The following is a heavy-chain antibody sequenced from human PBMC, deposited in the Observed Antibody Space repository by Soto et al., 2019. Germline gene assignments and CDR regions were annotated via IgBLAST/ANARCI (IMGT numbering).Heavy chain of an antibody. Sequence: GGSLRLSCEASGFTFRSYSMNWVRQAPGKGLEWVSSISSSSSYIYYADSVKGRFTISRDNAKNSLYLQMNSLRAEDTAVYYCASADYYDSSGYYHTYYFDYWGQGTLVTVS. CDR1: GFTFRSYS. V-gene: IGHV3-21*01. CDR3: ASADYYDSSGYYHTYYFDY. D-gene: IGHD3-22*01. CDR2: ISSSSSYI. J-gene: IGHJ4*02.